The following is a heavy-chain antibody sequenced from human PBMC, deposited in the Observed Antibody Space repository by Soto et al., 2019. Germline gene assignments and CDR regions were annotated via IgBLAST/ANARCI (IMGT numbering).Heavy chain of an antibody. CDR1: GFTFSSYA. D-gene: IGHD6-6*01. J-gene: IGHJ4*02. CDR3: ARAMYSSSSDFDY. Sequence: VGSLRLSCAASGFTFSSYAMHWVRQAPGKGLEWVAVISYDGSNKYYADSVKGRFTISRDNSKNTLYLQMNSLRAEDTAVYYCARAMYSSSSDFDYWGQGTLVTVPQ. CDR2: ISYDGSNK. V-gene: IGHV3-30-3*01.